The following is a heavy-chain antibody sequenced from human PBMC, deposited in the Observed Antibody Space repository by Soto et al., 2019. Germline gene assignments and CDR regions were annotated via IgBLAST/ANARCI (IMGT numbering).Heavy chain of an antibody. Sequence: QVQLQESGPGLVKPSQTLFLTCTVSGGSISSGGYYWSWISKHPGKGLEWIGYIYYSGSTYYNPSLKSRVTISVDTSKNQFSLKLSSVTAADTAVYYCAREQAAAAPWDYYGMDVWGQGTTVTVSS. CDR2: IYYSGST. V-gene: IGHV4-31*03. J-gene: IGHJ6*02. CDR1: GGSISSGGYY. CDR3: AREQAAAAPWDYYGMDV. D-gene: IGHD6-13*01.